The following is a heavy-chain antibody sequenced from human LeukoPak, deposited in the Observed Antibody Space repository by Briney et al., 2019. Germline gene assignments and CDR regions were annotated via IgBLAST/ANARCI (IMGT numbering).Heavy chain of an antibody. V-gene: IGHV3-7*01. CDR3: ARHKYYSGTYSGGGLDV. CDR2: IKQDGSER. J-gene: IGHJ6*02. Sequence: PGGSLRLSCAASGFTFSSHWMSWVRQAPGKGLEWVANIKQDGSERYSVESVKGRFTISRDNAERSLYLEMNSLRAEDTAVYYCARHKYYSGTYSGGGLDVWGQGTTVAVSS. CDR1: GFTFSSHW. D-gene: IGHD1-26*01.